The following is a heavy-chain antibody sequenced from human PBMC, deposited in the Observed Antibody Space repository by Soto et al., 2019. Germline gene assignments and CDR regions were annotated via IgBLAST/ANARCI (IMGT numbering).Heavy chain of an antibody. CDR1: GGSFSGYY. CDR3: ARGWKGYDFWSGYYTGDPYFGY. J-gene: IGHJ4*02. V-gene: IGHV4-34*01. Sequence: QVQLQQWGAGLLKPSETLSLTCAVYGGSFSGYYWSWIRQPPGKGLEWIGEINHSGSTNYNPSLKSLVTISVHTSMNQCSRKLSSVTAADTAVYYCARGWKGYDFWSGYYTGDPYFGYWGQGTLVTVCS. CDR2: INHSGST. D-gene: IGHD3-3*01.